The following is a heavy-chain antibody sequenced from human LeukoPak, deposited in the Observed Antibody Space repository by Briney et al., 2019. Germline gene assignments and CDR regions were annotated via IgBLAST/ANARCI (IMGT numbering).Heavy chain of an antibody. J-gene: IGHJ4*02. CDR2: ISSSSSTI. V-gene: IGHV3-48*01. CDR1: GFTFSSYS. Sequence: GGSLRLSCAASGFTFSSYSMNWVRQAPGKGLEWVSYISSSSSTIYYADSVKGRFTISRDNAKNSLYLQINSLTVEDTAVYYCVRSIAAAGTSIGHFDHWGQGTLVTVSS. CDR3: VRSIAAAGTSIGHFDH. D-gene: IGHD6-13*01.